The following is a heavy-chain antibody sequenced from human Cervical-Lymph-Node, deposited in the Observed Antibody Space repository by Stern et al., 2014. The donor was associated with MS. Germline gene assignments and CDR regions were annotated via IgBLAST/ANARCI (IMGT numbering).Heavy chain of an antibody. J-gene: IGHJ4*02. CDR2: IYYSGST. CDR3: AAHSQVWLPFDF. Sequence: QLQLQESGPGLVKPSETLSLTCTVSGASITTYYWSWIRQSPGKGPEWIGFIYYSGSTYYNRSLKSRVTLSVDTSKSRVYLNLRSVTAADTAVYFCAAHSQVWLPFDFWGQGRLVTVSS. CDR1: GASITTYY. V-gene: IGHV4-59*01. D-gene: IGHD3-16*01.